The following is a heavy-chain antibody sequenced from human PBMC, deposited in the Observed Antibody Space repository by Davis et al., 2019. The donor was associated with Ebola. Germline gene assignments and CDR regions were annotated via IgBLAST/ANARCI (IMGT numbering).Heavy chain of an antibody. J-gene: IGHJ4*02. CDR2: ISAYNGNT. V-gene: IGHV1-18*01. CDR1: GYTFTSYG. D-gene: IGHD6-19*01. CDR3: ARDRYSSGWLPDY. Sequence: GESLKISCKGSGYTFTSYGISWVRQAPGQGLEWMGWISAYNGNTNYAQKLQGRVTMTTDTSTSTAYMELRSLRSDDTAVYYCARDRYSSGWLPDYWGQGTLVTVSS.